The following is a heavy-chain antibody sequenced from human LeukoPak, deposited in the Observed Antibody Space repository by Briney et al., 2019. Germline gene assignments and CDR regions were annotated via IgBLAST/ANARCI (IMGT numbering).Heavy chain of an antibody. V-gene: IGHV1-69*05. D-gene: IGHD5-24*01. CDR3: ARDRSEMATTRTFDY. Sequence: SVKVSSKASGGTFSSYAISWVRQAPGPGLEWLGGIIPIFGTANYAQKFQGRVTITTDESTSTAYMELSSLRSEDTAVYYCARDRSEMATTRTFDYWGQGTLVTVSS. CDR2: IIPIFGTA. CDR1: GGTFSSYA. J-gene: IGHJ4*02.